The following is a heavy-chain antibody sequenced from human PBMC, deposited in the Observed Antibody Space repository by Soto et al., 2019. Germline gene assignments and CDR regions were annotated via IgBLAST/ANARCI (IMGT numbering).Heavy chain of an antibody. D-gene: IGHD2-15*01. CDR1: GGSISSSSYY. CDR2: IYYSGST. Sequence: QLQLQESGPGLVKPSETLSLTCTVSGGSISSSSYYWGWIRQPPGEGLEWIGSIYYSGSTYYNPSLKSRVTISVDTSKNQFSLKLSSGTDADTAVYYCARHPQDAIDPGGQGTLVTVSS. J-gene: IGHJ5*02. V-gene: IGHV4-39*01. CDR3: ARHPQDAIDP.